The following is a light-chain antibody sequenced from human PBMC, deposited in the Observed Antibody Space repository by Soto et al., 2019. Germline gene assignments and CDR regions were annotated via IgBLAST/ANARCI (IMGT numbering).Light chain of an antibody. J-gene: IGKJ1*01. Sequence: EILLTQSPGTLSLSPGERATLPCRASQSVSSSYLAWYQQKPGQAPRLLIYGASSRATGIPDRFSGSGSGTDFTLTISRLEPEDFAVYYCQQYGSSPRTFGQGTKVDIK. V-gene: IGKV3-20*01. CDR3: QQYGSSPRT. CDR1: QSVSSSY. CDR2: GAS.